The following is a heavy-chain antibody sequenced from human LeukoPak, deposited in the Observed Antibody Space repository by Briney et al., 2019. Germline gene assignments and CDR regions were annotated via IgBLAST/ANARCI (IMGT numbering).Heavy chain of an antibody. CDR2: ISYHGSNK. D-gene: IGHD3-10*01. Sequence: PGGSLRLSCAASGFTFSSYGMNWVRQAPGKGLEWVAVISYHGSNKYYADSVKGRFTISRDNSKNTLYLQVNSLTPEDTAMYHCVRGRAGSYSDFWGQGTLVIVSS. J-gene: IGHJ4*02. CDR1: GFTFSSYG. V-gene: IGHV3-30*03. CDR3: VRGRAGSYSDF.